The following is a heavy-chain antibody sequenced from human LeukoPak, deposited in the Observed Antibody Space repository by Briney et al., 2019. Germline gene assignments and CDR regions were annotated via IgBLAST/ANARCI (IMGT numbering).Heavy chain of an antibody. J-gene: IGHJ4*02. V-gene: IGHV3-7*01. CDR1: AFTFSNYW. D-gene: IGHD4-23*01. CDR3: ARDRGYSTFDY. Sequence: GGSLRLSCAASAFTFSNYWMSWVRQAPGKGLEWVANIKEDGSEISYVDSVKGRFTISRDNAKNSLYLQMNSLRVDDTAVYYCARDRGYSTFDYWGQGTLVSVSS. CDR2: IKEDGSEI.